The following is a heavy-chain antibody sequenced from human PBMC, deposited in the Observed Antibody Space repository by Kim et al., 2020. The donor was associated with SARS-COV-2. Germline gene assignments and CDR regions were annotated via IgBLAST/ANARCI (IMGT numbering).Heavy chain of an antibody. D-gene: IGHD6-13*01. CDR3: ARALKAAAGIFDY. CDR1: GFTFSSYA. CDR2: ISYDGSNK. Sequence: GGSLRLSCAASGFTFSSYAMHWVRQAPGKGLEWVAVISYDGSNKYYADSVKGRFTISRDNSKNTLYLQMNSLRAEDTAVYYCARALKAAAGIFDYWGQGTLVTVSS. J-gene: IGHJ4*02. V-gene: IGHV3-30*04.